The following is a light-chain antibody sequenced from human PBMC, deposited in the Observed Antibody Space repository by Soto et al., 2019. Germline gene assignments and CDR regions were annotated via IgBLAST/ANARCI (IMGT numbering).Light chain of an antibody. J-gene: IGKJ1*01. CDR1: QSISNH. V-gene: IGKV1-39*01. CDR3: QQSYSSPPT. CDR2: AAS. Sequence: DIQMTQSPSSLSASVEDRVIITCRASQSISNHLNLYQQKPGKAPKLLIFAASSLQSVVPSRFSGSRSGPDFTLTISSLQPVDCATYYCQQSYSSPPTVGQGTKVEIK.